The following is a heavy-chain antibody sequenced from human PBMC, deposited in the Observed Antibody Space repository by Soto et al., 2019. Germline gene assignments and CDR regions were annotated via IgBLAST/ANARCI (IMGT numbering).Heavy chain of an antibody. CDR1: VFTFSTYW. V-gene: IGHV3-7*05. CDR3: ARNGR. CDR2: IKPDGSET. Sequence: EVQLVESGGGLVQPGGSLRLSCSVSVFTFSTYWMSWVRQAPGKGLEWVANIKPDGSETDYVDSVKGRFTISRENAKHSLFLQMNSLRSEDTAVYYCARNGRWGHGTFVTVSS. J-gene: IGHJ4*01. D-gene: IGHD2-8*01.